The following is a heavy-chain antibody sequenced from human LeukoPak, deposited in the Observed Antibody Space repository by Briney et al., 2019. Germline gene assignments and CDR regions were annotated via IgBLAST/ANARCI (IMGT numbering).Heavy chain of an antibody. Sequence: SETLSLTCAVSGASMSSSGSFWGWFRQPPGKGLELLGTISHSGTTYYNPSLKSRVTISTDTSKNNFSLKLTSVTAADTAIYYCTRDLGNWLIDYWGQGTLVTVSS. CDR2: ISHSGTT. CDR3: TRDLGNWLIDY. J-gene: IGHJ4*02. D-gene: IGHD4-23*01. V-gene: IGHV4-39*07. CDR1: GASMSSSGSF.